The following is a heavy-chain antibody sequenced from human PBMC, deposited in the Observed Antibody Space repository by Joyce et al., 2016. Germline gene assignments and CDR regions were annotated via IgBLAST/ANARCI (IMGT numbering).Heavy chain of an antibody. CDR2: ISAFKGNT. J-gene: IGHJ6*02. CDR3: ARQGLRSGTFYYYYGMDV. CDR1: NYALATYG. V-gene: IGHV1-18*01. Sequence: QGQLVQSGAEVKKPGGSVRVSCRASNYALATYGTTWVRQAPGQGLEWMGWISAFKGNTNYAQKFQGRVTMTTDTSTNTAYMELRSLRSDDTAVYYCARQGLRSGTFYYYYGMDVWGQGTTVTVSS. D-gene: IGHD6-25*01.